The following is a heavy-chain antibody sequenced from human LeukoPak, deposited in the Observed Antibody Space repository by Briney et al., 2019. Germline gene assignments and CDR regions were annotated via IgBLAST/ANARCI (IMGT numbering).Heavy chain of an antibody. J-gene: IGHJ4*02. D-gene: IGHD6-13*01. CDR3: ARGQGIAAAGLDY. CDR2: MNPNSGNT. Sequence: ASVKVSCKASGYTFTSYGISWVRQAPGQGLEWMGWMNPNSGNTGYAQKFQGRVTMTRNTSISTAYMELSSLRSEDTAVYYCARGQGIAAAGLDYWGQGTLVTVSS. CDR1: GYTFTSYG. V-gene: IGHV1-8*02.